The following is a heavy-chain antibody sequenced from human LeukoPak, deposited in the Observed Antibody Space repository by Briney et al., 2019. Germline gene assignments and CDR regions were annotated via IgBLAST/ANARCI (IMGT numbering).Heavy chain of an antibody. Sequence: PSETLSLPCAVYGGSFSGYYWSWIRQAPGKGLEWIGEINHSGSTNYNPSLKSRVTRSVDTSKNQFSLQLSSVTAAVTAVYYGALPKQWLGFDYWGQGTLVTVSA. CDR3: ALPKQWLGFDY. V-gene: IGHV4-34*01. D-gene: IGHD6-19*01. CDR2: INHSGST. J-gene: IGHJ4*02. CDR1: GGSFSGYY.